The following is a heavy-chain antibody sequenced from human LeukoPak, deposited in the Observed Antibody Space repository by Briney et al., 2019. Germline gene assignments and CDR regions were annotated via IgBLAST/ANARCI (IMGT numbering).Heavy chain of an antibody. CDR2: INPNSGGT. V-gene: IGHV1-2*02. Sequence: ASVKVSCKASGYTFTDYYMHGVRQAPGQGLEWMGWINPNSGGTNYAQKFQGRVTLTRDTSISTVYMEVSRLRSDDTAVYYCARDGSLDVWGQGTTDTVSS. CDR3: ARDGSLDV. D-gene: IGHD1-26*01. CDR1: GYTFTDYY. J-gene: IGHJ6*02.